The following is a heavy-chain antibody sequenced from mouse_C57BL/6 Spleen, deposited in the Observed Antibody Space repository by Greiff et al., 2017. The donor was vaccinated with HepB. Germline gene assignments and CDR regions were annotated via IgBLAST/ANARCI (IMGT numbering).Heavy chain of an antibody. CDR2: INPNNGGT. V-gene: IGHV1-22*01. J-gene: IGHJ2*01. D-gene: IGHD1-1*01. CDR1: GYTFTDYN. Sequence: LVEPGASVKMSCKASGYTFTDYNMHWVKQSHGKSLEWIGYINPNNGGTSYNQKFKGKATLTVNKSSSTAYMELRSLTSEDSAVYYCARGGSTVVSYYFDYWGQGTTLTVSS. CDR3: ARGGSTVVSYYFDY.